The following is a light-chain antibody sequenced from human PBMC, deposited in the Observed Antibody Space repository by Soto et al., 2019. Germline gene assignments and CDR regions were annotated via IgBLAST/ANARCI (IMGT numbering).Light chain of an antibody. CDR2: DAS. J-gene: IGKJ5*01. CDR3: QQYGNRPIT. Sequence: DIQMTQSPPSLSASVGDRVSITCQESQDISNYLSWYQQKPGKAPNLLIYDASNLKTGVPSRFSGSGSVTDFIFIISSLQPEDIATYYCQQYGNRPITFGQGTRLEIK. V-gene: IGKV1-33*01. CDR1: QDISNY.